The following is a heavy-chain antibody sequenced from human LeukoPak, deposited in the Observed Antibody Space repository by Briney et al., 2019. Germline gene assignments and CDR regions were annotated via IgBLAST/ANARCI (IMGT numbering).Heavy chain of an antibody. CDR2: INPKSGGT. D-gene: IGHD7-27*01. Sequence: AAVKVSCKASGYTFTGYYIHWVRQAPGQGLEWMGWINPKSGGTNYAQKFQGRVTMTRDTSIITAYMELRRLRFDDTAVYYCARDLNWGGDYWGQGTLVTVSS. CDR1: GYTFTGYY. J-gene: IGHJ4*02. V-gene: IGHV1-2*02. CDR3: ARDLNWGGDY.